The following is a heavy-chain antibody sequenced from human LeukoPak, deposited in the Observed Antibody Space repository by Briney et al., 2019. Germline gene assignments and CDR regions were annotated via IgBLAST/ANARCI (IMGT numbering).Heavy chain of an antibody. J-gene: IGHJ4*02. Sequence: GGSLRLSCAASGFTISSNYMSWVRQAPGKGLEWVSVIYSGGSTYYADSVKGRFTISRDNSKNTLYLQMNSLRAEDTAVYYCARLPAYCSSTSCYYDYWGQGTLATVSS. D-gene: IGHD2-2*01. CDR1: GFTISSNY. CDR2: IYSGGST. V-gene: IGHV3-66*04. CDR3: ARLPAYCSSTSCYYDY.